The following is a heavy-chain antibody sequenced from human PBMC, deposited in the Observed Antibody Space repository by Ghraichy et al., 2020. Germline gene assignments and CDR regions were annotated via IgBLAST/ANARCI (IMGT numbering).Heavy chain of an antibody. CDR1: GFTFDDYA. J-gene: IGHJ6*02. CDR2: ISWDSGSI. Sequence: ALRLSCAASGFTFDDYAMHWVRQAPGKGLEWVSGISWDSGSIGYADSVKGRFTISRDNAKNSLYLQMNSLRAEDTALYYCAKDTESAALRCMDVWGQGTTVTVSS. V-gene: IGHV3-9*01. D-gene: IGHD2-2*01. CDR3: AKDTESAALRCMDV.